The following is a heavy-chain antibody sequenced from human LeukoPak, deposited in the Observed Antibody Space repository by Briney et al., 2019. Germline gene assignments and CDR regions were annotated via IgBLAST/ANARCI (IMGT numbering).Heavy chain of an antibody. V-gene: IGHV3-48*03. D-gene: IGHD1-1*01. CDR3: VRYTGWNGGGTDY. Sequence: GGSLRLSCAASGFTFSSYEMNWVRQAPGKGLEWVSYISRSGSPIYYADSVKGRFTISRDNAKNSVYLQMNSLRAEDTALYYCVRYTGWNGGGTDYWGQGTLVTVSS. CDR2: ISRSGSPI. J-gene: IGHJ4*02. CDR1: GFTFSSYE.